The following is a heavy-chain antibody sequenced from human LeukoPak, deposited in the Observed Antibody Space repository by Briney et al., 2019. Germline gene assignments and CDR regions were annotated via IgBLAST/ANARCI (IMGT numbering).Heavy chain of an antibody. D-gene: IGHD2-2*01. Sequence: GGSLRLSCAASGFTFSNYAMHWVRQAPGKGLEWVALMSYDGSHQYYADSVKGRFTISRDNSRNTLYLQMNSLRAEDTAVYYCARAEVPGAIKSGAFDIWGQGTMVTVSS. CDR1: GFTFSNYA. J-gene: IGHJ3*02. V-gene: IGHV3-30*07. CDR2: MSYDGSHQ. CDR3: ARAEVPGAIKSGAFDI.